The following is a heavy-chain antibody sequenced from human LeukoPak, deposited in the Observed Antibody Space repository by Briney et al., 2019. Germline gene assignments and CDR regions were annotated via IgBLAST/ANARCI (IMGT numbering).Heavy chain of an antibody. CDR2: NYYSGNT. CDR1: GGSISSSSYY. CDR3: ARGYASGWADFDY. V-gene: IGHV4-39*01. D-gene: IGHD6-19*01. Sequence: KPSETLSLTCTVSGGSISSSSYYWGWIRQPPGKGLEWVGYNYYSGNTYYNPSLKSRVTISVDTSKNQFSLNLNSVTAADTAVYYCARGYASGWADFDYWGQGTLVTVSS. J-gene: IGHJ4*02.